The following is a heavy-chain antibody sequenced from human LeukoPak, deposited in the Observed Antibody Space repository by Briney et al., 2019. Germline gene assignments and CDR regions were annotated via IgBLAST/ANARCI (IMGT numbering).Heavy chain of an antibody. CDR1: GFTVSRNY. V-gene: IGHV3-66*02. D-gene: IGHD1-26*01. J-gene: IGHJ4*02. CDR2: IYSCGDT. Sequence: PGGSLRLSCATSGFTVSRNYMNWVRQAPGKGLEWVSVIYSCGDTYYADSVKGRFTISRDISKNTVYLQMNSLRAEDTAMYYCARSWDERLNFDYWGQGTLVTVSS. CDR3: ARSWDERLNFDY.